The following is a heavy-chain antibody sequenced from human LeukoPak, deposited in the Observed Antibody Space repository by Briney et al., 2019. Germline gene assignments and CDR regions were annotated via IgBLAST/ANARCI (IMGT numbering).Heavy chain of an antibody. CDR2: ISGDGRTT. J-gene: IGHJ6*03. CDR3: AKAVRGYSYGFIDYYYYMDV. V-gene: IGHV3-74*01. D-gene: IGHD5-18*01. Sequence: PGGSLRLSCAASGFTFSSYWMHWVRQAPGKGLVWVSRISGDGRTTSYADSVKGRFTISRDNAKNTLYLQMNSLRAEDTAVYYCAKAVRGYSYGFIDYYYYMDVWGKGTTVTVSS. CDR1: GFTFSSYW.